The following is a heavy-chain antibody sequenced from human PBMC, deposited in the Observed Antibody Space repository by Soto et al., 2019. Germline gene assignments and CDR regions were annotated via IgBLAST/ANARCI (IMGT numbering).Heavy chain of an antibody. CDR3: AKDIEGGLRFDYYYGMDV. CDR2: ISWDGGST. D-gene: IGHD3-10*01. J-gene: IGHJ6*04. CDR1: GFTFDDYT. V-gene: IGHV3-43*01. Sequence: PGGSLRLSCAASGFTFDDYTMHWVRQAPGKGLEWVSLISWDGGSTYYADSVKGRFTISRDNSKNSLYLQMNSLRTEDTALYYCAKDIEGGLRFDYYYGMDVWGKGTTVTVSS.